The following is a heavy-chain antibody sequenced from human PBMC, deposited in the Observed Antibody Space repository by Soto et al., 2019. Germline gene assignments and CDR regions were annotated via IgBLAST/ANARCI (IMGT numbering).Heavy chain of an antibody. Sequence: GASVKVSCKASGDTFSTYAISWVRQAPGQGLEWLGGIIPILGTPSYAQRFQGRVTITADKSTSTAYMELSSLRSEDTAVYYCARERSRYDRSGYYRPDYWGQ. V-gene: IGHV1-69*10. J-gene: IGHJ4*02. CDR3: ARERSRYDRSGYYRPDY. CDR1: GDTFSTYA. CDR2: IIPILGTP. D-gene: IGHD3-22*01.